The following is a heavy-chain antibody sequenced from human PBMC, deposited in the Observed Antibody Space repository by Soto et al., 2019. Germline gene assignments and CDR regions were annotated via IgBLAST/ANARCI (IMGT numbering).Heavy chain of an antibody. Sequence: ASVKVSCKASGGTFSSYAISWVRQAPGQGLEWMGGIIPIFGTANYAQKFQGRVTITADESTSTAYMQLSSLRSEDTAVYYCARGFVRYTESRYGMDAWGQGTTVTVYS. V-gene: IGHV1-69*13. CDR3: ARGFVRYTESRYGMDA. J-gene: IGHJ6*02. D-gene: IGHD3-9*01. CDR2: IIPIFGTA. CDR1: GGTFSSYA.